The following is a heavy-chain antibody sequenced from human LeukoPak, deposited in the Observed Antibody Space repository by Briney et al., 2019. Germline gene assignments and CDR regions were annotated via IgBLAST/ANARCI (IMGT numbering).Heavy chain of an antibody. Sequence: GGSLRLSCAASGFTFSNYGMHWVRQAPGKGLEWVSVIYSGGSTYYADSVKGRFSISRDKSKNTLYLQMNSLRAEDTAVYYCAIRKSGNAIDYWGQGTLVTVSS. D-gene: IGHD5-12*01. J-gene: IGHJ4*02. V-gene: IGHV3-66*01. CDR2: IYSGGST. CDR3: AIRKSGNAIDY. CDR1: GFTFSNYG.